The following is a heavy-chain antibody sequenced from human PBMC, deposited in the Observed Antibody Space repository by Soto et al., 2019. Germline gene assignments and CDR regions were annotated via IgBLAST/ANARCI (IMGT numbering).Heavy chain of an antibody. CDR1: GLTFTNAW. Sequence: GGSLRLSCADSGLTFTNAWMSWVRQTPGKGLEWVGRIKGNIDGGKTDYAETVKGTFIISRDDSKNTLKVQINSLKTEDTAVYYCTSSSSVFQFSEWPPPLDYWGQGTLVTVSS. CDR2: IKGNIDGGKT. CDR3: TSSSSVFQFSEWPPPLDY. J-gene: IGHJ4*02. D-gene: IGHD3-3*01. V-gene: IGHV3-15*01.